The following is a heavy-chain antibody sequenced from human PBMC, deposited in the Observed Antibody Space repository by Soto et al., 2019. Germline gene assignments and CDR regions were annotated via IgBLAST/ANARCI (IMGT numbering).Heavy chain of an antibody. V-gene: IGHV1-69*13. J-gene: IGHJ6*02. CDR1: GGTFSSYA. D-gene: IGHD3-22*01. CDR3: ARDGTYYYDSSGKNGPLDYYGMDV. Sequence: GASVKVSCKASGGTFSSYAISWVRQAPGQGLEWMGGIIPIFGTANYAQKFQGRVTITADESTSTAYMELSSLRSEDTAVYYCARDGTYYYDSSGKNGPLDYYGMDVWGQGTTVTVSS. CDR2: IIPIFGTA.